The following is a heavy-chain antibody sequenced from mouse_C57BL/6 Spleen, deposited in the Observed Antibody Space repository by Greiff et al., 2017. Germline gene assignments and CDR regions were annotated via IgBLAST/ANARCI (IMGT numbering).Heavy chain of an antibody. V-gene: IGHV1-42*01. J-gene: IGHJ3*01. CDR1: GYSFTGYY. CDR3: ASSYYSNYVFAY. CDR2: INPSTGGT. Sequence: EVQLQQSGPELVKPGASVKISCKASGYSFTGYYMNWVKQSPEKSLEWIGEINPSTGGTTYNQKFKAKATLTVDKSSSTAYMQLKSLTSEDSAVYYCASSYYSNYVFAYWGQGTLVTVSA. D-gene: IGHD2-5*01.